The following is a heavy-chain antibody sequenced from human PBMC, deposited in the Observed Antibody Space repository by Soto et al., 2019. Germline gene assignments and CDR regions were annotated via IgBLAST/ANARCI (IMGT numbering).Heavy chain of an antibody. Sequence: TVKVSCKASGGTFSSYAISWVLQAPGQGLEWMGGIIPIFGTANYAQKFQGRVTITADESTSTAYMELSSLRSEDTAVYYCATSGRLRTYNWFDPWGQGTLVTVSS. CDR3: ATSGRLRTYNWFDP. V-gene: IGHV1-69*13. J-gene: IGHJ5*02. D-gene: IGHD4-17*01. CDR1: GGTFSSYA. CDR2: IIPIFGTA.